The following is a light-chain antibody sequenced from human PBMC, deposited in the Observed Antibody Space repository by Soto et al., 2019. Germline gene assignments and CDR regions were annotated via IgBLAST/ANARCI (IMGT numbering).Light chain of an antibody. V-gene: IGKV1-33*01. Sequence: DIQMTQSPSSLSASVGDRVTITCQASQDISNYLNWYQQKPGKAPKLLIYDASNLKTGVPSRFSGSASGTDFTFTISSLQTEYISTYYCQQYNNFPPTVGGGTKVEIK. J-gene: IGKJ4*01. CDR1: QDISNY. CDR2: DAS. CDR3: QQYNNFPPT.